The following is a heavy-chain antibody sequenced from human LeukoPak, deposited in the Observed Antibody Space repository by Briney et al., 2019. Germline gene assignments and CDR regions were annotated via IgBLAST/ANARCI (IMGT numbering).Heavy chain of an antibody. D-gene: IGHD1-1*01. Sequence: PSETLSLTCTVSGGSISSGDYYWSWIRQHPGKGLEWIGSVYYSGSTNYSPSLQGRVIISLDTSRNQFSLKLSSVTAADTAVYYCASGDNDPLFDYWGQGALVTVSS. CDR3: ASGDNDPLFDY. CDR2: VYYSGST. J-gene: IGHJ4*02. V-gene: IGHV4-31*03. CDR1: GGSISSGDYY.